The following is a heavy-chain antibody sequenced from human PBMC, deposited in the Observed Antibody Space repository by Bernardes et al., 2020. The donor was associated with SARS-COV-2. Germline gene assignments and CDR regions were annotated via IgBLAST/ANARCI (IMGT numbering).Heavy chain of an antibody. D-gene: IGHD3-22*01. CDR2: ISTDGSST. CDR3: ARGASSGYRIDY. J-gene: IGHJ4*02. CDR1: GFTFSNYW. Sequence: GRSLRLSCPASGFTFSNYWMHWVRQVPGKGLVWVSRISTDGSSTNYADSVKGRFTISRDNAKNILYLRMNSLRPEDTAVYYCARGASSGYRIDYWGQGTLVTVS. V-gene: IGHV3-74*01.